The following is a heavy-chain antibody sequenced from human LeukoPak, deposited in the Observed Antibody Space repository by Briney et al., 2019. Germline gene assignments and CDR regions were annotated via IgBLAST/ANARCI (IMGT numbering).Heavy chain of an antibody. Sequence: GGSLRLSCAASGFTFSSYWMHWVRQAPGKGLVWVSRINSDGSRTSYADSVKGRFTISRDNAKNTLYLQMNSLRAEDTAVYYCARGLKVVVITADAFDIWGQGTMVTVSS. CDR3: ARGLKVVVITADAFDI. V-gene: IGHV3-74*01. J-gene: IGHJ3*02. CDR1: GFTFSSYW. D-gene: IGHD3-22*01. CDR2: INSDGSRT.